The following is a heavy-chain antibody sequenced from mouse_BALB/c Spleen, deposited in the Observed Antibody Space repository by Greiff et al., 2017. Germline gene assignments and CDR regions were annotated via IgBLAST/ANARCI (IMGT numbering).Heavy chain of an antibody. CDR1: GFSLTSYG. V-gene: IGHV2-9*02. J-gene: IGHJ3*01. CDR3: ARDRGLVLPVAY. CDR2: IWAGGST. Sequence: VMLVESGPGLVAPSQSLSITCTVSGFSLTSYGVHWVRQPPGKGLEWLGVIWAGGSTNYNSALMSRLSISKDNSKSQVFLKMNSLQTDDTAMYYCARDRGLVLPVAYWGQGTLVTVSA. D-gene: IGHD2-10*02.